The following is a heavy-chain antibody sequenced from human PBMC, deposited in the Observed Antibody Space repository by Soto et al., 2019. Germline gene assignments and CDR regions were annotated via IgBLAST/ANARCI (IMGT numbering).Heavy chain of an antibody. CDR3: ARVPGNHHYYYYYMDV. Sequence: VRQAPGKGLEWVSAISGSGGSTYYADSVKGRFTISRDNSKNTLYLQMNSLRAEDTAVYYCARVPGNHHYYYYYMDVWGKGTTVTVSS. J-gene: IGHJ6*03. CDR2: ISGSGGST. D-gene: IGHD1-1*01. V-gene: IGHV3-23*01.